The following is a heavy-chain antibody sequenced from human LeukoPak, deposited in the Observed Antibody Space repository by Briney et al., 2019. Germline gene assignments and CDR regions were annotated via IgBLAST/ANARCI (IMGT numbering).Heavy chain of an antibody. CDR1: GGSISSYY. CDR2: MYYSGST. D-gene: IGHD3-22*01. V-gene: IGHV4-59*08. CDR3: ARHAYYYDRSGSYEAFDI. Sequence: PSETLSLTCTVSGGSISSYYWSWIRQPPGKGLEWIGSMYYSGSTNYKPSLKSRVTISVDTSKNQFSLKLSSVTAADTAVYYCARHAYYYDRSGSYEAFDIWGQGTMVTVSS. J-gene: IGHJ3*02.